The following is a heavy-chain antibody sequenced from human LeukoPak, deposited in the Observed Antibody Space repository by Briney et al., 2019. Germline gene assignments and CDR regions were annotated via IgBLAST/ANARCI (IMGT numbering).Heavy chain of an antibody. J-gene: IGHJ4*02. CDR3: ARVGTRGYSYGRFDN. V-gene: IGHV4-59*01. Sequence: SETLSLTCTVSGGSISNYYWTWIRQPPGKGLEWIGYIYYNGNTNYSPSLKSRVTLSVDTSKNQFSLKLTSVTAADTAVYFCARVGTRGYSYGRFDNWGQGTLLTVSS. CDR2: IYYNGNT. D-gene: IGHD5-18*01. CDR1: GGSISNYY.